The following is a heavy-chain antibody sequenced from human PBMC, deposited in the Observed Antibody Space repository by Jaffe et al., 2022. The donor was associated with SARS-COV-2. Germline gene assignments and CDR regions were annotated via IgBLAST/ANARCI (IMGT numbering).Heavy chain of an antibody. CDR1: GFTFSDHY. D-gene: IGHD2-2*01. Sequence: EVQLVESGGGLVQPGGSLRLSCAASGFTFSDHYMDWVRQAPGKGLEWVGRTRNKANSYTTEYAASVKGRFTISRDDSKNSLYLQMNSLKTEDTAVYYCARIAGSVPAADYWGQGTLVTVSS. V-gene: IGHV3-72*01. J-gene: IGHJ4*02. CDR2: TRNKANSYTT. CDR3: ARIAGSVPAADY.